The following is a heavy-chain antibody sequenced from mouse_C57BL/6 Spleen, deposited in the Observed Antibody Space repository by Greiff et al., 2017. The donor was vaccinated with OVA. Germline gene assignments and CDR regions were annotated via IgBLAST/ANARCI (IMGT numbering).Heavy chain of an antibody. Sequence: QVQLQQSGPELVKPGASVKISCKASGYAFSSSWMNWVKQRPGKGLEWIGRIYPGDGDTNYNGKFKGKATLTADKSSSTAYMQLSSLTSEDSAVYFCARDGYDKEGFDYWGQGTTLTVSS. V-gene: IGHV1-82*01. CDR1: GYAFSSSW. D-gene: IGHD2-2*01. CDR2: IYPGDGDT. J-gene: IGHJ2*01. CDR3: ARDGYDKEGFDY.